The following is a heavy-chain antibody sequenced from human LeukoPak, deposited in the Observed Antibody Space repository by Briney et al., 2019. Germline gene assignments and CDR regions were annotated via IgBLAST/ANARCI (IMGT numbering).Heavy chain of an antibody. D-gene: IGHD1-1*01. CDR2: IYYSGST. Sequence: SETPSLTCTVSGGSISSFYWSWIRQPPGKGLEWIGYIYYSGSTNYNPSLKSRVTISVDTSKNQFSLKLSSVTAADTAVYYCARHGTSGTNLNWFDPWGQGTLVTVSS. CDR1: GGSISSFY. V-gene: IGHV4-59*01. CDR3: ARHGTSGTNLNWFDP. J-gene: IGHJ5*02.